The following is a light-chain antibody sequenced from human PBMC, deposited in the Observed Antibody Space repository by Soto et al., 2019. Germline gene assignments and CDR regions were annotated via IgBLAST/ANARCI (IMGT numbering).Light chain of an antibody. CDR2: GVN. Sequence: QSALTQPASVSGSPGQSITVSRTGSSSDFGDDKYVSWYQQQPGKGPNLLIYGVNSRPSGISNRFSGSKSGNTASLTISGLQAEDEAEYYCSSYTNINTRACVFGTGTKLTVL. CDR3: SSYTNINTRACV. CDR1: SSDFGDDKY. V-gene: IGLV2-14*01. J-gene: IGLJ1*01.